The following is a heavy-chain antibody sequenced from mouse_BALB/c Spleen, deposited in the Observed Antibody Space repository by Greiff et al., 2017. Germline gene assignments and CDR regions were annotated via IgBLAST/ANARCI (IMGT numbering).Heavy chain of an antibody. Sequence: EVQGVESGGGLVQPGGSLRLSCATSGFTFTDYYMSWVRQPPGKALEWLGFIRNKANGYTTESSASVKGRFTISRDNSQSILYLQMNTLRAEDSATYYCAIDRGGYYVWFAYWGQGTLVTVSA. J-gene: IGHJ3*01. CDR3: AIDRGGYYVWFAY. CDR1: GFTFTDYY. V-gene: IGHV7-3*02. CDR2: IRNKANGYTT. D-gene: IGHD2-3*01.